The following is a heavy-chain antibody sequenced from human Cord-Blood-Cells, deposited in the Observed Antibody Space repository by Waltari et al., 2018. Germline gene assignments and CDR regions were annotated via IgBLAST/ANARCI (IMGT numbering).Heavy chain of an antibody. V-gene: IGHV4-34*01. CDR2: INHSGST. D-gene: IGHD6-13*01. CDR1: GGSFSGYY. J-gene: IGHJ4*02. CDR3: ARLAAAGTKCFDY. Sequence: QVQLQQWGAGLLKPSETLSLTCAVYGGSFSGYYWSWIRQPPGKGLEWIGEINHSGSTNYNPSLKSRVTLSVDTSKNQFSLKLSSVTAADTAVYYCARLAAAGTKCFDYWGQGTLVTVSS.